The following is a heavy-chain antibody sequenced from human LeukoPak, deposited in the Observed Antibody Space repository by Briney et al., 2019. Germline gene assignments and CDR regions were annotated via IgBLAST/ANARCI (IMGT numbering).Heavy chain of an antibody. D-gene: IGHD4-17*01. CDR3: ARMNDYGDYKGYYFDY. CDR1: GGSFSGYY. Sequence: SETLSLTCAVYGGSFSGYYWSWIRQPPGKGLEWMGEINHSGSTNYNPSLKSRVTISVDTSKNQFSLKLSSVTAADTAVYYCARMNDYGDYKGYYFDYWGQGTLVTVSS. CDR2: INHSGST. J-gene: IGHJ4*02. V-gene: IGHV4-34*01.